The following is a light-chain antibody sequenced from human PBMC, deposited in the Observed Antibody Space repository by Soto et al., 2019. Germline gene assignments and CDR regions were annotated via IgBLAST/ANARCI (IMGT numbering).Light chain of an antibody. CDR3: ISYTGSSTSYV. CDR2: EVS. J-gene: IGLJ1*01. V-gene: IGLV2-14*01. CDR1: SSDVGSYDH. Sequence: QSVLTQPASVSGSPGQSITISFSGTSSDVGSYDHVAWYQQFPGKTPKLMIYEVSHRPSGVSSRFSGSQSGNTASLTISGLQAEDEADYYCISYTGSSTSYVFGSGTKVTVL.